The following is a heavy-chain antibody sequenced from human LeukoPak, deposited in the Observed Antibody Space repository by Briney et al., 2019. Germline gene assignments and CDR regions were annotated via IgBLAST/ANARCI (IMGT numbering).Heavy chain of an antibody. Sequence: TSQTLSLTCTVSGGSISSGNLYWSWIRQYPGKGLEWIGFIHYSGNTYYNPSLESRVNISVDTSNNQFSLKVRSVTAADTAVYYCAREFNDSAISYYFDHWGQGTLVTVSP. CDR1: GGSISSGNLY. V-gene: IGHV4-31*03. CDR3: AREFNDSAISYYFDH. CDR2: IHYSGNT. D-gene: IGHD3-22*01. J-gene: IGHJ4*02.